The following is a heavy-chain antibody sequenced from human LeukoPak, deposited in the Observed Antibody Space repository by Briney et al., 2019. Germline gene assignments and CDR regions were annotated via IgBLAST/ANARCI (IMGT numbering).Heavy chain of an antibody. CDR2: ISAYNGNT. CDR3: ARELITFGGVIVRPGGFDY. J-gene: IGHJ4*02. Sequence: GESLKISCKASGYTFTSYGISWVRQAPGQGLEWMGWISAYNGNTNYAQKLQGRVTMTTDTSTSTAYTELRSLRSDDTAVYYCARELITFGGVIVRPGGFDYWGQGTLVTVSS. CDR1: GYTFTSYG. V-gene: IGHV1-18*01. D-gene: IGHD3-16*02.